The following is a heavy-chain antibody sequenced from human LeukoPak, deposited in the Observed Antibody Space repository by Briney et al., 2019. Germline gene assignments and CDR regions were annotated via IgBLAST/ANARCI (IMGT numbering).Heavy chain of an antibody. D-gene: IGHD3-22*01. CDR2: FAGSDTTK. CDR1: GFDFGAYE. Sequence: GGSLRLSCAASGFDFGAYEMNWVRQAPGKRLEWVAYFAGSDTTKYYADSVRGRFTISRDNANNSLYLQMNSLRAEDTALYYCTTLGYHLDSWGQGTLVTVSS. J-gene: IGHJ4*02. CDR3: TTLGYHLDS. V-gene: IGHV3-48*03.